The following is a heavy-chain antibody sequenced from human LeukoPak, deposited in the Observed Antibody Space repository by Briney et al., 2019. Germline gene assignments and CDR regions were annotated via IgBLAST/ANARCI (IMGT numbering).Heavy chain of an antibody. V-gene: IGHV1-69*13. CDR1: GGTFSSYA. CDR2: IIPIFGTA. CDR3: ASGVYCGGDCYLGLVDY. Sequence: AASVKVSCKASGGTFSSYAISWVRQAPGQGLEWMGGIIPIFGTANYAQKFQGRVTITADESTSTAYMELSSLGSEDTAVYYCASGVYCGGDCYLGLVDYWGQGTLVTVSS. J-gene: IGHJ4*02. D-gene: IGHD2-21*02.